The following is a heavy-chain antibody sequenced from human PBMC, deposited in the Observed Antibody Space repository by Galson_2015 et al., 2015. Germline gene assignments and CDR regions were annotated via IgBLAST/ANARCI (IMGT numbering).Heavy chain of an antibody. CDR1: GDSVSSNSAA. V-gene: IGHV6-1*01. Sequence: CAISGDSVSSNSAAWNWIRQSPSRGLEWLGRTYHRTKRYNDYAVSVKSRISINPDTSKNQVSLQLSSVTPGDTAVYYCVRDGYDYIWGSYRYFDSWGQGTLVTVSS. J-gene: IGHJ4*02. D-gene: IGHD3-16*02. CDR2: TYHRTKRYN. CDR3: VRDGYDYIWGSYRYFDS.